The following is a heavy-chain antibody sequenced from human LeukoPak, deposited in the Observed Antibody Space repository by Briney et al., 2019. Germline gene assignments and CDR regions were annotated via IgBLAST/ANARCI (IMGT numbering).Heavy chain of an antibody. D-gene: IGHD2-15*01. CDR2: IYPGDSDT. J-gene: IGHJ2*01. V-gene: IGHV5-51*01. CDR3: ARHHSLGYCSGGSCFSWYFDL. CDR1: GYSFTSYW. Sequence: GESLKISCKGSGYSFTSYWIGWVRQMPGKGLEWMGIIYPGDSDTRYSPSFQGQVTISADKSISTAYLQWSSLKASDTAMYYSARHHSLGYCSGGSCFSWYFDLWGRGTLVTVSS.